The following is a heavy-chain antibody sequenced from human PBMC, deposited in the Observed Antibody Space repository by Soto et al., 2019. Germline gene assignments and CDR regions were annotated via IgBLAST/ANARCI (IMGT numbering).Heavy chain of an antibody. CDR1: GGSISSGGYY. Sequence: ASETLSLTCTVSGGSISSGGYYWIWIRHHPGKGLEWSGYIYYSGSTYYNPSLKSRVTISVDTSNNQFSLKLSSVTAADTAVYYCARDGPLTVNYFDYWGQGTLLTVSS. CDR2: IYYSGST. CDR3: ARDGPLTVNYFDY. D-gene: IGHD4-4*01. J-gene: IGHJ4*02. V-gene: IGHV4-31*03.